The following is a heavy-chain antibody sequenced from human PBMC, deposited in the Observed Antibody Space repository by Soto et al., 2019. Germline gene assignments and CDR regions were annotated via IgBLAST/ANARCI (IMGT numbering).Heavy chain of an antibody. J-gene: IGHJ4*02. D-gene: IGHD6-13*01. CDR1: GFTFSSYG. CDR2: IWYDGSNK. CDR3: ARVGSSWSFGY. V-gene: IGHV3-33*01. Sequence: QAQLVESGGGVVQPGRSLRLSCAASGFTFSSYGMHWVRQAPGKGLEWVAIIWYDGSNKYYADSVKGLFTISRDSSKNTLYLQMNSLRAEDTAVYYCARVGSSWSFGYWGQGTLFTVSS.